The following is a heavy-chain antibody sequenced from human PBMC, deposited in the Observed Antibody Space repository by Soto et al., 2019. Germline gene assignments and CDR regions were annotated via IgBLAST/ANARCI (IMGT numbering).Heavy chain of an antibody. CDR2: VIPMVGMS. Sequence: QVQLVQSGAEVKKPGSSVKVSCTASGGTFNFYSISWVRQAPGQGLEWVGRVIPMVGMSEYAQKFQGRVTITAEKATGTGYMSLRGLRSEATAVYYWATNYGSGGANFDYWGEGTLGAVSS. D-gene: IGHD3-10*01. V-gene: IGHV1-69*02. CDR1: GGTFNFYS. J-gene: IGHJ4*02. CDR3: ATNYGSGGANFDY.